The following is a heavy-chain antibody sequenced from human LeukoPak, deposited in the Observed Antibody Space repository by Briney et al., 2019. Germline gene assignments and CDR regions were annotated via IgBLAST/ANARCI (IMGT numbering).Heavy chain of an antibody. J-gene: IGHJ4*02. CDR3: AKDAEIVVVEYYFDY. CDR2: ISYDGSNK. V-gene: IGHV3-30*18. Sequence: GGSLRLSCAASGFTFSSYGMHWVRQAPGKGLEWVAVISYDGSNKYYADSVKGRFTISRDNSKNTLHLQMNSLRAEDTAVYYCAKDAEIVVVEYYFDYWGQGTLVTVSS. CDR1: GFTFSSYG. D-gene: IGHD3-22*01.